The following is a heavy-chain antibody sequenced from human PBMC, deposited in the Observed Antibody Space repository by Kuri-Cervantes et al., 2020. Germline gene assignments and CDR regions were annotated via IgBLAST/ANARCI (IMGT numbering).Heavy chain of an antibody. CDR1: GYTFNSYG. J-gene: IGHJ3*02. Sequence: ASVKVSCKASGYTFNSYGISWVRQAPGQGLEWMGWINPNSGGTNYAQKFQGRVTMTRDTSISTAYMELSRLRSDDTAVYYCARERTPDRWEWSTPDAFDIWGQGTVITVSS. D-gene: IGHD3-3*01. CDR3: ARERTPDRWEWSTPDAFDI. V-gene: IGHV1-2*02. CDR2: INPNSGGT.